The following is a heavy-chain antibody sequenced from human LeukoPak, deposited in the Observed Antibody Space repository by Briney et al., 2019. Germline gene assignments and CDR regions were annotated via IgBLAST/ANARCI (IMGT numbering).Heavy chain of an antibody. J-gene: IGHJ4*02. Sequence: GGSLRLSCAASGFTFSSYEMNWVRQAPGKGLEWVSYISGSGSVIYYADSVKGRFTVSRDNAKNSLYLQMNSLRAEDTAVYYCARDSIGLFEGGQGTLVTASS. V-gene: IGHV3-48*03. CDR1: GFTFSSYE. D-gene: IGHD3-3*01. CDR2: ISGSGSVI. CDR3: ARDSIGLFE.